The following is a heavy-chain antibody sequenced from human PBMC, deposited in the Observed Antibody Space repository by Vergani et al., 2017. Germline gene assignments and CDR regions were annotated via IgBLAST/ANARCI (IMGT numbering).Heavy chain of an antibody. CDR2: FNPSGGST. CDR3: ARVSRLLLYAFGM. V-gene: IGHV1-46*03. J-gene: IGHJ3*02. D-gene: IGHD3-22*01. Sequence: QVQLVQSGAEVKKPGASLKVSCKPSGSTFTSYYMHWLRQPPGQGLEWMGIFNPSGGSTSYAQKFQGRVTMTRDTSTSTVYMELSSLRSEDTAVYYCARVSRLLLYAFGMWGEGTMVTVSS. CDR1: GSTFTSYY.